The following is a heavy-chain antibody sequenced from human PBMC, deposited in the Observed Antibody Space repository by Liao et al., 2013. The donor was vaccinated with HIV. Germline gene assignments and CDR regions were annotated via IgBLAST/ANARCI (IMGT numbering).Heavy chain of an antibody. CDR3: AGVPYSQGWYINAFAV. J-gene: IGHJ3*01. CDR1: GGSVSSTHYY. CDR2: IDHSGST. Sequence: QLQLQESGPGLVKPSETLSLTCTVSGGSVSSTHYYWGWIRQSPGKGLEWIAEIDHSGSTNYSPSLQSRVTISAGPSDNQFYLKLRSVTAADTAVYYCAGVPYSQGWYINAFAVWGQGTLVTVSS. V-gene: IGHV4-39*07. D-gene: IGHD6-19*01.